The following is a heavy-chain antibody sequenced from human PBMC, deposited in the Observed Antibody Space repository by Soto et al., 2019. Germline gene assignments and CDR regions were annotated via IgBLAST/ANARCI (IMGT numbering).Heavy chain of an antibody. V-gene: IGHV1-46*01. CDR1: GYSFTNFH. J-gene: IGHJ4*02. D-gene: IGHD3-22*01. Sequence: QLQLSQFGAEVKKPGASVKVSCKASGYSFTNFHIHWVRQAPGQGLEWMGMIDPSGGITRDAHRLQGRITMTRDASTSTVYMELRSLTSADTAVYYCARDLIGHDNYETIGYYFDHWGQGTLVTVSS. CDR2: IDPSGGIT. CDR3: ARDLIGHDNYETIGYYFDH.